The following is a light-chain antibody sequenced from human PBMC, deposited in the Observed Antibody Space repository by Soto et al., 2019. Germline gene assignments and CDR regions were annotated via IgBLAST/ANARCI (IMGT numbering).Light chain of an antibody. CDR3: LQYGSSPFT. CDR1: QSVWSSY. Sequence: EIVLTQSPGTLSLSPGERATLSCRASQSVWSSYLAWYQQKPGQTPRLLIYGASSRATGIPDRFSGSGSGTDFNLTISRLEPEDFAVYYCLQYGSSPFTFGPGTKVDVK. CDR2: GAS. V-gene: IGKV3-20*01. J-gene: IGKJ3*01.